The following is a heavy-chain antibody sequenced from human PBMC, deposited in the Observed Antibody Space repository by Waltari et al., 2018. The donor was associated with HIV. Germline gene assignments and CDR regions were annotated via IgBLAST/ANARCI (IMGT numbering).Heavy chain of an antibody. Sequence: EVQLVQSGAEVRKSGESLKISCKASGYTFTNYWIAWVRQMSGEGLEWMGIMYPFDSDTRYNPSFEGQSTISVDKSLATAYLEWNNLNASDAAIYYCARLFYYDTTGYINNAFDIWGQGTEVSVS. J-gene: IGHJ3*02. CDR1: GYTFTNYW. CDR3: ARLFYYDTTGYINNAFDI. CDR2: MYPFDSDT. V-gene: IGHV5-51*03. D-gene: IGHD3-22*01.